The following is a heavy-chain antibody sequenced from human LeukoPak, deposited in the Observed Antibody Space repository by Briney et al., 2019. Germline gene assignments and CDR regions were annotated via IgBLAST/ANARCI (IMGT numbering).Heavy chain of an antibody. CDR1: GFTFSSYW. CDR2: IKQDGSEK. J-gene: IGHJ4*02. V-gene: IGHV3-7*01. CDR3: ARVLGVDTAMGGGDY. Sequence: GGSLRLSCAASGFTFSSYWMSWVRQAPGKGLEWVANIKQDGSEKYYVDSVKGRFTISRDNAKNSLYLQMNSLRAEGTAVYYWARVLGVDTAMGGGDYWGQGTLVTVSS. D-gene: IGHD5-18*01.